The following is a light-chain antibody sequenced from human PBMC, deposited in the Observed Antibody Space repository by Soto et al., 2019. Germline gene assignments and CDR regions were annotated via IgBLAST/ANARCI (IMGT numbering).Light chain of an antibody. CDR2: GAS. CDR1: QSVSST. V-gene: IGKV3-15*01. CDR3: QQYNNWPGT. Sequence: EIVMTQSPATLSVSPGERATLSCRVSQSVSSTLDWYQQKPGQAPRLLIYGASTRATGIPARFSGSGSGTEFTLTISSLQSEDSAVYYCQQYNNWPGTFGQGTKVEIK. J-gene: IGKJ1*01.